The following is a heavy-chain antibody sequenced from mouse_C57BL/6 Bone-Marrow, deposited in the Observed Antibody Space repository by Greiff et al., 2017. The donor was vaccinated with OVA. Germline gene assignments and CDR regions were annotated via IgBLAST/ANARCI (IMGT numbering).Heavy chain of an antibody. CDR2: IYPGNSDT. CDR1: GYTFTSYW. Sequence: DVQLQQSGTVLARPGASVKMSCKTSGYTFTSYWMHWVKQRPGQGLEWIGAIYPGNSDTSYNQKFKGKAKLTAVTSASTAYMELSSLTNEDSAVYYCTRYYYGSSSYYYAMDYWGQGTSVTVSS. D-gene: IGHD1-1*01. J-gene: IGHJ4*01. V-gene: IGHV1-5*01. CDR3: TRYYYGSSSYYYAMDY.